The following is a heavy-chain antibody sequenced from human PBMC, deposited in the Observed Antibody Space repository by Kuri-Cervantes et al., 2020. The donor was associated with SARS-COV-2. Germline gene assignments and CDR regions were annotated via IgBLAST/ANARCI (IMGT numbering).Heavy chain of an antibody. CDR1: GFTFSSYS. J-gene: IGHJ2*01. Sequence: GGSLRLSCAASGFTFSSYSMNWVRQAPGKGLEWVSYISSSSSTIYYADSVKGRFTISRDNSKNTLYLQMNSLRTEDTAVYNCARGFELLQYFDLWGRGTLVTVSS. CDR3: ARGFELLQYFDL. CDR2: ISSSSSTI. V-gene: IGHV3-48*04. D-gene: IGHD1-7*01.